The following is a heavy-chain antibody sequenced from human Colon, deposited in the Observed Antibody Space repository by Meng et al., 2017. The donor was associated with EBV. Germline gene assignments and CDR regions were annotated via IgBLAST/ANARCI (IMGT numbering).Heavy chain of an antibody. CDR3: ARGKQDAWELLAY. CDR2: IDDSGST. Sequence: VKRKGSGPGMVKPSGTLSLTSGVSGVSISSNIRWTWVRQPPGKGLEWIGDIDDSGSTNYNPSLNSRISISLDKSKNHFSLKVNSVTAADTAVYYCARGKQDAWELLAYWGQGALVTVSS. J-gene: IGHJ4*02. V-gene: IGHV4-4*02. CDR1: GVSISSNIR. D-gene: IGHD1-26*01.